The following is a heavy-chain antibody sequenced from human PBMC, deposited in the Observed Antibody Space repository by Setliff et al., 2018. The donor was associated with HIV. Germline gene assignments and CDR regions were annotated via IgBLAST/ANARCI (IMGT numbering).Heavy chain of an antibody. J-gene: IGHJ6*02. CDR3: ARSGYSSSWYLDYYYYYGMDV. CDR2: INPNSGGT. D-gene: IGHD6-13*01. V-gene: IGHV1-2*02. CDR1: GYTFTGYY. Sequence: ASVMVSCKASGYTFTGYYMHWVRQAPGQGLEWMGWINPNSGGTNYAQKFQGRVTMTRDTSISTAYMELSRLRSDDTAVYYCARSGYSSSWYLDYYYYYGMDVWGQGTTVTVSS.